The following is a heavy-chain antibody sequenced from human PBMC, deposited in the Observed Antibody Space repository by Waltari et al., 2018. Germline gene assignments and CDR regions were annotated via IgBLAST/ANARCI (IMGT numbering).Heavy chain of an antibody. Sequence: QVQLQQWGAGLLKPSETLSLTCAVSGGSFSGYYWSWIRQPPGKGLEWIGEINHSGSTNYNPSLKSRVTISVDTSKNQFSLKLSSVTAADTAVYYCARDDDSSGYYNHWGQGTLVTVSS. CDR2: INHSGST. CDR1: GGSFSGYY. D-gene: IGHD3-22*01. CDR3: ARDDDSSGYYNH. V-gene: IGHV4-34*01. J-gene: IGHJ5*02.